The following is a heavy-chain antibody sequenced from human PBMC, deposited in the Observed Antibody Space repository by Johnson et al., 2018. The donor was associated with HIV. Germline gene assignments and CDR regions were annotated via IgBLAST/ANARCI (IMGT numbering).Heavy chain of an antibody. CDR1: GFTFSSFA. CDR3: AREYRCWSQGAFDI. Sequence: QVQLVESGGGVVQPGRSLRLSCAASGFTFSSFAIHWVRQAPGKGLEWVAVISYDGSDKYYADSVKGRFTISRDNSKNTLYRQMNSLRAEDTAVYYCAREYRCWSQGAFDIWGQGTMVTISS. D-gene: IGHD5-24*01. CDR2: ISYDGSDK. J-gene: IGHJ3*02. V-gene: IGHV3-30-3*01.